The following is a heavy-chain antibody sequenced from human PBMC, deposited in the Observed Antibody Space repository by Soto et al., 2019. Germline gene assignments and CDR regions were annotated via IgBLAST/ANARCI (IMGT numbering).Heavy chain of an antibody. CDR1: GYTFTSYH. CDR3: ARYTPPTDY. V-gene: IGHV1-18*01. J-gene: IGHJ4*02. D-gene: IGHD2-2*02. Sequence: QVQLVQSGAEVKKPGASVKVSCKTSGYTFTSYHISWVRQAPGQGLEGMGWISAYNTNTNYERKFQGRVSMTTDTSATTAYMELRSLRSDDTAVHDCARYTPPTDYWGQGTLVTVSS. CDR2: ISAYNTNT.